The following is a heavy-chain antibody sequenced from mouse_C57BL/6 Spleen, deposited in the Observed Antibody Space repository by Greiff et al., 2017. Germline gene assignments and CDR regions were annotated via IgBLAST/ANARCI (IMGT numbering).Heavy chain of an antibody. D-gene: IGHD1-1*01. CDR1: GYSITSGYY. CDR3: ARTTVVARYFDV. Sequence: EVQLQQSGPGLVKPSPSLSLTCSVTGYSITSGYYWNWIRQFPGNKLEWMGYISYDGSNNYNPSLKNRISITRDTSKNQFFLKLNSVTTEDTATYYCARTTVVARYFDVWGTGTTVTVSS. J-gene: IGHJ1*03. CDR2: ISYDGSN. V-gene: IGHV3-6*01.